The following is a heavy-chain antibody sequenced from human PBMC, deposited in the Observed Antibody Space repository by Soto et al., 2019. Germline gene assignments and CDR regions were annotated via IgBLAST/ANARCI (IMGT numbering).Heavy chain of an antibody. CDR2: IYHSGST. CDR3: ARGGFSGTYFVGFDY. CDR1: GGSISSGGYS. D-gene: IGHD1-26*01. V-gene: IGHV4-30-2*01. Sequence: SETLSLTCTVSGGSISSGGYSWSWIRQPPGKDLEWIGYIYHSGSTYYNPSLKSRVTISVDRSKNQFSLKLSSVTAADTAVYYCARGGFSGTYFVGFDYWGQGTLVTVSS. J-gene: IGHJ4*02.